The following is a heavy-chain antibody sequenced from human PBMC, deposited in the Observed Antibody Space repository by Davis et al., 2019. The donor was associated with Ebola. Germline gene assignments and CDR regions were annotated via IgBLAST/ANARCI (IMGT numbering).Heavy chain of an antibody. V-gene: IGHV3-30-3*01. Sequence: GESLKISCAASGFIFSNYAMHWVRQTPAKGLGWVAFISSDGTNKYYADSVKGRFTISRDNSKNTLYLQMNSLRPEDTAVYYCARDRDFWSAYDDAFDIWGQGTMVTVSS. D-gene: IGHD3-3*01. CDR1: GFIFSNYA. J-gene: IGHJ3*02. CDR3: ARDRDFWSAYDDAFDI. CDR2: ISSDGTNK.